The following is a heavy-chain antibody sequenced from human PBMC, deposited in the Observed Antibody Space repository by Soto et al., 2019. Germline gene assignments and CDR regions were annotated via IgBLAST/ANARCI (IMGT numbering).Heavy chain of an antibody. CDR2: ISSGSSYI. CDR3: ARRVKFFDY. V-gene: IGHV3-21*01. CDR1: GFTFTSYT. Sequence: ESVGGLVKPGGSLRLSCAASGFTFTSYTMNWVRQAPGKGLEWVSSISSGSSYIYYADSVRGRFTISRDNAKNSLSLQMNSLRAEDTAVYYCARRVKFFDYWGQGTLVTVSS. D-gene: IGHD6-13*01. J-gene: IGHJ4*02.